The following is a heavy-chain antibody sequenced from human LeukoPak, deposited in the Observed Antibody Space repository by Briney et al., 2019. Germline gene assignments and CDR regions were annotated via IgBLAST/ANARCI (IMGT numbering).Heavy chain of an antibody. D-gene: IGHD3-16*01. CDR3: AKNLGSYYYYYGMDV. J-gene: IGHJ6*02. V-gene: IGHV3-9*01. CDR2: ISWNSGSI. Sequence: PGGSLRLSCAASGFTFDDYAMHWVRQAPGKGLEWVSGISWNSGSIGYADSVKGRFTISRDNAKNSLYLQMNSLRAEDTALYYCAKNLGSYYYYYGMDVWGQGTTVTVPS. CDR1: GFTFDDYA.